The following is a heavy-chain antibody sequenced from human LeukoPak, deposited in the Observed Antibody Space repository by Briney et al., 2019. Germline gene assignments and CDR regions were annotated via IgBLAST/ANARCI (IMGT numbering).Heavy chain of an antibody. CDR2: ISSLGTSM. Sequence: PGGSLRLSCAASGFTFSDYYMIWIRQAPGKGLEWVSYISSLGTSMYYADSVKGRFTISRDNAENSLSLQMNSLRAEDTAVYYCVRRHYDILTGYYRGLDPWGQGTLVTVSS. J-gene: IGHJ5*02. CDR1: GFTFSDYY. CDR3: VRRHYDILTGYYRGLDP. V-gene: IGHV3-11*01. D-gene: IGHD3-9*01.